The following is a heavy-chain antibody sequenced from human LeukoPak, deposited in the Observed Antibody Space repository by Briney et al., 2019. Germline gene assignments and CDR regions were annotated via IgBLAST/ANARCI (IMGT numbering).Heavy chain of an antibody. V-gene: IGHV3-48*03. CDR1: GFPFSTYE. CDR2: ISSSGSPI. CDR3: ARHSFGEYEFCFDY. J-gene: IGHJ4*02. Sequence: GGSLRLSCAASGFPFSTYEMNWVRQAPGKGLEWLSYISSSGSPIYYADSVRGRFTISRDNAKNSLYLQMSSLRAEDTAVYYCARHSFGEYEFCFDYWGQGTLVTVSS. D-gene: IGHD3-10*01.